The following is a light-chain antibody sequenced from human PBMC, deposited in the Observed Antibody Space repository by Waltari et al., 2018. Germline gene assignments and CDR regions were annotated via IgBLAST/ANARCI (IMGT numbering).Light chain of an antibody. J-gene: IGKJ1*01. V-gene: IGKV3-20*01. CDR2: GAS. CDR3: QHYLRLPVA. CDR1: QSVGRT. Sequence: EIVLTQSPGTLSLSPGERAIVSCRASQSVGRTLAWYQQKPGQAPRLLIYGASNRATGIPDRVIGSGFGTEFSLTISGLEPEDSAVYYCQHYLRLPVAFGQGTKVEIK.